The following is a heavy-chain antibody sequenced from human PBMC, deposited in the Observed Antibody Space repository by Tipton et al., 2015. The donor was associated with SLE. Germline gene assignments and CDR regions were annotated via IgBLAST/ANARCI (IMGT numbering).Heavy chain of an antibody. CDR1: GYTFTSYY. D-gene: IGHD7-27*01. V-gene: IGHV1-46*01. Sequence: QSGAEVKKPGASVKVSCKASGYTFTSYYMHWVRQAPGQGLEWMGIINPSGGSTSYAQKFQGRVTMTRDTSTSTVYMELSSLRSGDRAVYYCARGANWGYFDYWGQGTLVTVSS. CDR3: ARGANWGYFDY. J-gene: IGHJ4*02. CDR2: INPSGGST.